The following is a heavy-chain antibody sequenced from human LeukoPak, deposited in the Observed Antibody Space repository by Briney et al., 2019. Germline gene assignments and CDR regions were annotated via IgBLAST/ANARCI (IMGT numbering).Heavy chain of an antibody. CDR1: VYTFTIYD. CDR2: MNPNSGNT. J-gene: IGHJ4*02. V-gene: IGHV1-8*03. Sequence: ASVKVSYKSSVYTFTIYDINWVRQATGQGLEWMGWMNPNSGNTGYAQKFQGRVTITRNTSISTAYMELSSLRSEDTAVYYCTVQSDYDSSGYYYIWGQGTLVTVSS. CDR3: TVQSDYDSSGYYYI. D-gene: IGHD3-22*01.